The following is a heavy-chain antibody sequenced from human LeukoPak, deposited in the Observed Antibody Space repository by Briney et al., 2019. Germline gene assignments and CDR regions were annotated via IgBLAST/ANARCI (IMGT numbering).Heavy chain of an antibody. Sequence: PGRSLRLSCAASGFTFSSYAMHWVRQAPGKGLEWVAVISYDGSNKYYADSVKGRFTISRDNSKNTLYLQMNSLRAEDTAVYYCARALYGEYARGWFDPWGQGTLVTVSS. CDR1: GFTFSSYA. V-gene: IGHV3-30*01. CDR2: ISYDGSNK. D-gene: IGHD4-17*01. J-gene: IGHJ5*02. CDR3: ARALYGEYARGWFDP.